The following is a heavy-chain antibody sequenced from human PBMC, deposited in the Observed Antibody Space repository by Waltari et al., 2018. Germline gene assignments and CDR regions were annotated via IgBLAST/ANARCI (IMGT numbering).Heavy chain of an antibody. J-gene: IGHJ4*02. CDR2: IYNSGST. D-gene: IGHD5-18*01. CDR3: ARDSGYNYGRIYYDF. CDR1: GDSISSYY. V-gene: IGHV4-59*01. Sequence: QVQLQESGPGLVKPSETLSLTCTVSGDSISSYYWSWIRQPPGKGLEWIGHIYNSGSTDYKSSFRSRVTISADTSKNQFSLKLNSVTAADTAVYYCARDSGYNYGRIYYDFWGQGTLVTVSS.